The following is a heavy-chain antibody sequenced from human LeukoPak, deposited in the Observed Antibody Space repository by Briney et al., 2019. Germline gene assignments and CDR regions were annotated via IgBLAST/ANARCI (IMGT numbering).Heavy chain of an antibody. V-gene: IGHV3-11*01. CDR3: VRVNSPYSFDY. CDR2: ISSSGSDI. CDR1: GFSFSDYY. Sequence: PGGSLRLSCVASGFSFSDYYMSWIRQTPGKGLERLSYISSSGSDIYYADSVRGRFTVSRDNAENSLYLQMNSLKTEDTAVYYCVRVNSPYSFDYWGQGTLVTVSS. J-gene: IGHJ4*02.